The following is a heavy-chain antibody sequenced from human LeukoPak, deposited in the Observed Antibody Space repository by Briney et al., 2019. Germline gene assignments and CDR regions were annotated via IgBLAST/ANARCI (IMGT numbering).Heavy chain of an antibody. V-gene: IGHV3-23*01. CDR3: AKSDCGSDGCKLYNY. CDR1: GFTFSSYA. CDR2: ISGSSRST. J-gene: IGHJ4*02. Sequence: GGSLRLSCAASGFTFSSYAMSWVRQAPGKGLEWVSAISGSSRSTYHAESVKGRFTISRDNSQGTVWLQMNSLRAEDTAIYYCAKSDCGSDGCKLYNYWAQGTQVTVSS. D-gene: IGHD2-21*01.